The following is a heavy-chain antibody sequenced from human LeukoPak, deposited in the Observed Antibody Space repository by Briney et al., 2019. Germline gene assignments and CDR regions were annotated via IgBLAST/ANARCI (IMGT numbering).Heavy chain of an antibody. Sequence: SVKVSCKASGGTFSSYTISWVRQAPGQGLEWMGRIIPILGTANYAQKFQGRVTITTDESTSAAYMELSSLRSEDTAVYYCARDLTWCSGGSCPEINWGQGTLVTVSS. CDR2: IIPILGTA. CDR1: GGTFSSYT. J-gene: IGHJ4*02. D-gene: IGHD2-15*01. CDR3: ARDLTWCSGGSCPEIN. V-gene: IGHV1-69*16.